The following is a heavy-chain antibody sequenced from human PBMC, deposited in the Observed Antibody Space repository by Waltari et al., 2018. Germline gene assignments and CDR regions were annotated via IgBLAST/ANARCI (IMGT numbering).Heavy chain of an antibody. CDR1: GGTFSGYY. Sequence: QVQLQQWGAGLLKPSETLSLTCAVYGGTFSGYYWSWIRQPPGKGLEWIGEINHSGSTNYNPSLKSRVTISVDTSKNQFSLKLSSVTAADTAVYYCARTGVTIFGVVTQRRGMDVWGQGTTVTVSS. V-gene: IGHV4-34*01. CDR2: INHSGST. CDR3: ARTGVTIFGVVTQRRGMDV. D-gene: IGHD3-3*01. J-gene: IGHJ6*02.